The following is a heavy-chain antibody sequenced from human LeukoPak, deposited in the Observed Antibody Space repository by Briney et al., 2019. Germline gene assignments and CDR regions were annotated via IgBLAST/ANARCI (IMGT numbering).Heavy chain of an antibody. J-gene: IGHJ4*02. CDR3: ASGTYRLGDY. V-gene: IGHV3-23*01. CDR2: ISGSGVDT. D-gene: IGHD3-10*01. Sequence: GGSLRLSCVASGSSFSTYAMSWVRQAPGKGLEWVSGISGSGVDTHYADSVKGRFRISRDNSQNTLYLQLSSLRAEDTAVYYCASGTYRLGDYWGLGTLVTVSS. CDR1: GSSFSTYA.